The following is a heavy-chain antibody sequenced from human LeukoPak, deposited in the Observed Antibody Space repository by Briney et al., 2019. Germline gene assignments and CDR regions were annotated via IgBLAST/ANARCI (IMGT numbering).Heavy chain of an antibody. CDR2: ISTYTGNT. CDR1: GYTFTNYG. CDR3: ARDRPMPYSTGWLNWFDP. V-gene: IGHV1-18*01. J-gene: IGHJ5*02. Sequence: ASVKVSCKASGYTFTNYGVSWVRQAPGQGLEWMGWISTYTGNTNHAQKLQARVTLTTDTSTSTAYMELGSLTSDDTAVYYCARDRPMPYSTGWLNWFDPWGQGTLVTVSS. D-gene: IGHD6-19*01.